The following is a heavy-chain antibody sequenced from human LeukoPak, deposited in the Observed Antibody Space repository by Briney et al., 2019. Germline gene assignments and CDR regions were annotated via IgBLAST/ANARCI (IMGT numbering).Heavy chain of an antibody. CDR3: ARDARGWSGFDY. CDR2: IYTTGNT. D-gene: IGHD3-3*01. CDR1: GGSISSYY. V-gene: IGHV4-4*07. Sequence: SETLSLTCSVSGGSISSYYWSWIRQPAGKGREWIGRIYTTGNTDYNPSLKSRVTMSVDTSKNQFSLNLSSVTAADTAVYYCARDARGWSGFDYWGRGTLVTVSS. J-gene: IGHJ4*02.